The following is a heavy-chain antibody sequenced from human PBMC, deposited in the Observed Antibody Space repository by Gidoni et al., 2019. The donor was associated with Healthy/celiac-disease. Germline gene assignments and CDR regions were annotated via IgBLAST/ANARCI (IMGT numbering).Heavy chain of an antibody. Sequence: QVQLQQRGAGLLKHSETLSLTCAVPGGSFSGYYWSWIRQPPGKGLEWIGEINHSVSTNYNPSLKSRVTISVDTSKNQFSLKLSSVTAADTAVYYCARGGGLWKFDYWGQGTLVTVSS. CDR1: GGSFSGYY. CDR2: INHSVST. CDR3: ARGGGLWKFDY. V-gene: IGHV4-34*01. J-gene: IGHJ4*02. D-gene: IGHD5-18*01.